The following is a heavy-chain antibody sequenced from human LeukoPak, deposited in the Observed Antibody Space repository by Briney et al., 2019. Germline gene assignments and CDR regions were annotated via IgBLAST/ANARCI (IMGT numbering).Heavy chain of an antibody. J-gene: IGHJ4*02. CDR3: ARGPTATLGGVIPPLDY. V-gene: IGHV4-34*01. Sequence: PSETLSLTCAVYGGSFSVYYWSWIRQPPGKGLEWIGEINHSGSTNYNPSLKSRVTISADTSKNQFSLKLSSVTAADTAVYYCARGPTATLGGVIPPLDYWGQGTLVTVSS. D-gene: IGHD3-16*01. CDR1: GGSFSVYY. CDR2: INHSGST.